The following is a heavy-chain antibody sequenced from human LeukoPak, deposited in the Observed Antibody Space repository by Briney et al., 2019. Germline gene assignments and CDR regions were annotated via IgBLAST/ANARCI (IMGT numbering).Heavy chain of an antibody. J-gene: IGHJ4*02. CDR1: GFTFSSYG. V-gene: IGHV3-23*01. D-gene: IGHD3-16*02. CDR2: ISGSGGSA. CDR3: AKHEPGGVIVPFDF. Sequence: GRSLRLSCAASGFTFSSYGMHWVRQAPGKGLEWVSGISGSGGSAYHADSVKGRFTISRDNSKDTLFLQMNSLRAEDTAVYYCAKHEPGGVIVPFDFWGQGTLVTVSS.